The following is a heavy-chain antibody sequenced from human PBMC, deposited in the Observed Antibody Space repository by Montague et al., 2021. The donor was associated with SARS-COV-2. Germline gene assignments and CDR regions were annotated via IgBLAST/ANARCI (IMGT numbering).Heavy chain of an antibody. D-gene: IGHD6-13*01. CDR2: IYYSGSA. CDR3: ARPKYSSSWYVDY. Sequence: SETLSLTCTVSGGLISSSSYYWGWIRQPPGKGLEWIGSIYYSGSAYYNPSLKSRVTISVDTSKNQFSLKLSSVTAADTAVYYCARPKYSSSWYVDYWGQGTLVTVSS. V-gene: IGHV4-39*01. J-gene: IGHJ4*02. CDR1: GGLISSSSYY.